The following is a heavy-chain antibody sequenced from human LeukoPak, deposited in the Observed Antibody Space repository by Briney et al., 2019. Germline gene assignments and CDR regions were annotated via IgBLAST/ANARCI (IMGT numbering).Heavy chain of an antibody. CDR1: GGTFSSYA. D-gene: IGHD6-13*01. Sequence: SVKVSCKASGGTFSSYAISWVRQAPGQGLEWMGGIIPIFGTANYAQKFQGRVTVTADESTSTAYMELSSLRSEDTAVYYCASKAAAAGYYYYYYMDVWGKGTTVTISS. J-gene: IGHJ6*03. V-gene: IGHV1-69*01. CDR2: IIPIFGTA. CDR3: ASKAAAAGYYYYYYMDV.